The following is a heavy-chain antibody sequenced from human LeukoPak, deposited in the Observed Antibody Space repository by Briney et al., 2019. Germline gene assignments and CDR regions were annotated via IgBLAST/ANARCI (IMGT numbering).Heavy chain of an antibody. CDR3: ATAVGPYDY. CDR2: IWYDGSIK. V-gene: IGHV3-33*08. Sequence: PGGSLRLSCAASGFIFSSDAMHWVRQAPGKGLEWVAVIWYDGSIKYYADSVKGRFTISRDNSRDTLYLQVNSLRVEDTGVYFCATAVGPYDYWGQGTLVTVSS. D-gene: IGHD3-10*01. CDR1: GFIFSSDA. J-gene: IGHJ4*02.